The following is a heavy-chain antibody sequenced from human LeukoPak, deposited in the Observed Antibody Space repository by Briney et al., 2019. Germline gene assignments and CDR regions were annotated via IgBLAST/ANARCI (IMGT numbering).Heavy chain of an antibody. CDR1: GYTFTSYG. Sequence: ASVKVSCKASGYTFTSYGISWVRQAPGQGLEWMGWISAYNGNTNYAQKLQGRVTMTTDTSTSTAYMELRSLRSDDTAVYYCARVRGGPYSTVHYFDYWGQGTLVTVSS. D-gene: IGHD2/OR15-2a*01. V-gene: IGHV1-18*01. CDR2: ISAYNGNT. CDR3: ARVRGGPYSTVHYFDY. J-gene: IGHJ4*02.